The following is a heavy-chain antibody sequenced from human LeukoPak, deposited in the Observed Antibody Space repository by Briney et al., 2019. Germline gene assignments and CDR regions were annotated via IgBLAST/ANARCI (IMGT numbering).Heavy chain of an antibody. CDR1: GFTFSSYE. J-gene: IGHJ4*02. D-gene: IGHD2-8*01. V-gene: IGHV3-48*03. Sequence: QPGGSLRLSCAASGFTFSSYEMNWVRQAPGKGLEWVSYISSSGSTIYYADSVRGRFTISRDNAKNSLYLQMNSLRAEDTAVYYCAMYGSFFDYWAREPWSPSP. CDR2: ISSSGSTI. CDR3: AMYGSFFDY.